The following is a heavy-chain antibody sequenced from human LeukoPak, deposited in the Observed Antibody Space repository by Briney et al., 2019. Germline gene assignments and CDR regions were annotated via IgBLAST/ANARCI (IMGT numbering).Heavy chain of an antibody. CDR3: AKDGEGEGFIVVVPAAADV. CDR2: ISGSGGST. D-gene: IGHD2-2*01. J-gene: IGHJ6*04. Sequence: GGSLRLSCAASGFTFSSYAMSWVRQAPGKGLEWVSAISGSGGSTYYADSVKGRFTISRDNSKNTLYLQMNSLRAEDTAVYYCAKDGEGEGFIVVVPAAADVWGKGTTVTVSS. V-gene: IGHV3-23*01. CDR1: GFTFSSYA.